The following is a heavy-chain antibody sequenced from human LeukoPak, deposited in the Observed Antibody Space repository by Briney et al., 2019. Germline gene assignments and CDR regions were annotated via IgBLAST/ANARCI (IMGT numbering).Heavy chain of an antibody. V-gene: IGHV3-23*01. D-gene: IGHD2-2*01. J-gene: IGHJ4*02. CDR1: GFTFSSYW. Sequence: PGGSLRLSCAASGFTFSSYWMSWVRQAPGKGLEWVSTASGGGGSTYYADSVKGRFTISRDNSKNTLYLQVNSLRAEDTAVYFCAKDVPAAYFDYWGQGTLVTVSS. CDR3: AKDVPAAYFDY. CDR2: ASGGGGST.